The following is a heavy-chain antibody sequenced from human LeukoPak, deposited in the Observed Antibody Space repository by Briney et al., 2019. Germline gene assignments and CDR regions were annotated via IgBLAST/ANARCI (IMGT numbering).Heavy chain of an antibody. Sequence: GGSLRLSCAASGFTFSSYAMSWVRQAPGKGLEWVSSISGSGDSTYYADSVKGRFTISRDNSKNTQYLQMNSLRAEDTAIYYCLGYCSGGRCYSGGHWGQGTLVTVSS. D-gene: IGHD2-15*01. J-gene: IGHJ4*02. CDR1: GFTFSSYA. V-gene: IGHV3-23*01. CDR3: LGYCSGGRCYSGGH. CDR2: ISGSGDST.